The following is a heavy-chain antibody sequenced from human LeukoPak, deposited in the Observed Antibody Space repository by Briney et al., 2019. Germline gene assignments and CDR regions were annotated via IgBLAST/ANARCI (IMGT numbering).Heavy chain of an antibody. CDR3: ARGVRGYSYGIDY. V-gene: IGHV3-30-3*01. CDR1: GFTFSSYA. Sequence: GGSLRLSCAASGFTFSSYAMHWVRQAPGKGLEWVAVISYDGSNKYYADSVKGRFTISRDNSKNTLYLQMNSLRAEDTAVYYCARGVRGYSYGIDYWGQEPWSPSPQ. J-gene: IGHJ4*01. D-gene: IGHD5-18*01. CDR2: ISYDGSNK.